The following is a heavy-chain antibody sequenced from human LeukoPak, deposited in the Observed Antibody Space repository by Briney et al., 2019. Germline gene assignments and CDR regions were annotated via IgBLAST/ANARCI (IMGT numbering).Heavy chain of an antibody. V-gene: IGHV3-23*01. CDR2: ISSDGYST. Sequence: GGSLRLSCAASGFIFNTHAMSWVRQAPGKGLEWVSGISSDGYSTYYADSVKGRFTISRDPSQNTLYLEMNSLRVEDTAVYYCAKVIGSGSYSPNYYYYYGMDFWGQGTTVTVSS. D-gene: IGHD3-10*01. CDR3: AKVIGSGSYSPNYYYYYGMDF. J-gene: IGHJ6*02. CDR1: GFIFNTHA.